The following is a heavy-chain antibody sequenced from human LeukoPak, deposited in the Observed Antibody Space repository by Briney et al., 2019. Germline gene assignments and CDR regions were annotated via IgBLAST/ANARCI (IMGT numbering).Heavy chain of an antibody. Sequence: GRSLRLSCAASGFTFDDYAMHWVRQAPGEGLEWVSGISWNSGSIGYADSVKGRFTISRDNAKNSLYLQMNSLRAEDMALYYRAKARSYGGNSAFDYWGQGTLVTVSS. D-gene: IGHD4-23*01. CDR3: AKARSYGGNSAFDY. CDR2: ISWNSGSI. V-gene: IGHV3-9*03. J-gene: IGHJ4*02. CDR1: GFTFDDYA.